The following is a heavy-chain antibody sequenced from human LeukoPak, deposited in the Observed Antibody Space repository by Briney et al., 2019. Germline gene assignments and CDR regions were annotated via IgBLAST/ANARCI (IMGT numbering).Heavy chain of an antibody. D-gene: IGHD3-9*01. J-gene: IGHJ4*02. CDR1: GGSISSYY. CDR3: ARDKRYFDWHDY. V-gene: IGHV4-59*12. CDR2: IYYSGST. Sequence: SETLSLTCTVSGGSISSYYWSWIRQPPGKGLEWIGYIYYSGSTNYNPFLMSRVIMSVDTSKNQFSLKVTSVTAADTAVYYCARDKRYFDWHDYWGLGTLVTVSS.